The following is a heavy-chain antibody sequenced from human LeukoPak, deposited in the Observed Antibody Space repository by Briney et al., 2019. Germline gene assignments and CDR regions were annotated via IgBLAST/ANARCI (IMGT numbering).Heavy chain of an antibody. V-gene: IGHV3-7*04. CDR1: GFPFSSYC. Sequence: GGSLRLSCVASGFPFSSYCMTWVRQAPGKGLEWVANIKQDGSKKSYVDSVKGRFTISRDNAKNSLYLQMNSLRAEDTAIYYCTRVGYIDEGIDYWGQGTLVTVSS. J-gene: IGHJ4*02. CDR2: IKQDGSKK. D-gene: IGHD5-24*01. CDR3: TRVGYIDEGIDY.